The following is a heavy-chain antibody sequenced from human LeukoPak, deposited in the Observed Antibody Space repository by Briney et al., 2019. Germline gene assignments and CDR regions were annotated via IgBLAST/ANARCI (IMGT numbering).Heavy chain of an antibody. V-gene: IGHV3-74*01. CDR2: INPAGNYR. J-gene: IGHJ4*02. CDR1: GFTFSKYW. Sequence: GGSLRLSCAASGFTFSKYWIHWVRQVPGKGLVWVSRINPAGNYRNFADSVKGRFTISRDNSKNTLYLQMNSLRAEDTAVYYCAKDSGATAALDYWGQGTLVTVSS. D-gene: IGHD5-12*01. CDR3: AKDSGATAALDY.